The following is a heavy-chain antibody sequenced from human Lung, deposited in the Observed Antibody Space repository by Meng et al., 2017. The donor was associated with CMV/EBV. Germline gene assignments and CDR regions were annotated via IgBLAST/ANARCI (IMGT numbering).Heavy chain of an antibody. CDR2: ISSSSSYI. J-gene: IGHJ4*02. V-gene: IGHV3-21*01. CDR3: ARDNSYGDEYYFDY. D-gene: IGHD5-18*01. CDR1: GFTFSSYS. Sequence: GESLKISCAAPGFTFSSYSMNWVRQAPGKGLEWVSSISSSSSYIYYADSVKGRFTISRDNSKNSLYLQMNSLRAEDTAVYYCARDNSYGDEYYFDYWGQGTXVTVSS.